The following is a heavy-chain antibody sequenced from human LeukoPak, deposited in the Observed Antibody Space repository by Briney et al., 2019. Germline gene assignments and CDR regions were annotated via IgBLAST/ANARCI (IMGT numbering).Heavy chain of an antibody. CDR2: IYSDGDT. Sequence: SETLSLTCTVSGDSITSGSYYWGWIRQNPGKGLEWIGNIYSDGDTSFNPSLKSRITMSVDTSKNQFSLKLNSVTAADTAVYFCARDSGFWLYWGQGTLVSVSS. CDR3: ARDSGFWLY. V-gene: IGHV4-39*07. D-gene: IGHD3-22*01. J-gene: IGHJ4*02. CDR1: GDSITSGSYY.